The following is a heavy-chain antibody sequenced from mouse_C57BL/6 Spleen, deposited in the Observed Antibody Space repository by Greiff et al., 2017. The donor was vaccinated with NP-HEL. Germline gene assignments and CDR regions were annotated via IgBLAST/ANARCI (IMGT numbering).Heavy chain of an antibody. CDR3: ARGDYYGSSPAWFAY. CDR2: ISYDGSN. D-gene: IGHD1-1*01. CDR1: GYSITSGYY. V-gene: IGHV3-6*01. Sequence: EVKLQESGPGLVKPSQSLSLTCSVTGYSITSGYYWNWIRQFPGNKLEWMGYISYDGSNNYNPSLKNRITITRDTSKNQFFLQLNSVTAEDTATYYCARGDYYGSSPAWFAYWGQGTLVTVSA. J-gene: IGHJ3*01.